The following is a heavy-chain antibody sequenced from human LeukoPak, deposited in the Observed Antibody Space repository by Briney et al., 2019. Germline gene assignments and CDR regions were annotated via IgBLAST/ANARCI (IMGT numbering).Heavy chain of an antibody. CDR3: ARLYCSRTSCYYSN. Sequence: SETLSLTCTVSGGSVSSVSYYWSWIRQPPGKGLEWIGYIYYSGSSSYNPALKSRVTISLDTFKNQFSLKLSSVTAADTAIYYCARLYCSRTSCYYSNWGQGTLVTVSS. J-gene: IGHJ4*02. CDR1: GGSVSSVSYY. CDR2: IYYSGSS. V-gene: IGHV4-61*01. D-gene: IGHD2-2*01.